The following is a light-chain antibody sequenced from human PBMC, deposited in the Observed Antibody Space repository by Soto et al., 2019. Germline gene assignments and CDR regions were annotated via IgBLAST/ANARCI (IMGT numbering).Light chain of an antibody. J-gene: IGKJ1*01. CDR1: QSVSSSY. V-gene: IGKV3-20*01. Sequence: EIVLTQSPGTLSLSPGERXXXXXRASQSVSSSYLAWYQQKPGQAPRLLIYGASSRATGIPDRFSGSGSGTDFTLTISRLEPEDFAVYYCQQYGKTFGQGTKVDIK. CDR3: QQYGKT. CDR2: GAS.